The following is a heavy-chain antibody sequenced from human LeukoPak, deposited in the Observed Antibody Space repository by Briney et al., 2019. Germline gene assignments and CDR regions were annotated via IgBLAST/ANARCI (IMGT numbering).Heavy chain of an antibody. CDR1: GGSISSGDYY. J-gene: IGHJ4*02. CDR2: IYYSGST. Sequence: PSQTLSLTCTVSGGSISSGDYYWSWIRQPPGKGLEWIGYIYYSGSTYYNPSLKSRVTISVDTSKNQFSLKLSSVTAADTAVYYCAGGRAVVPAAPFDYWGQGTLVTVSS. V-gene: IGHV4-30-4*01. CDR3: AGGRAVVPAAPFDY. D-gene: IGHD2-2*01.